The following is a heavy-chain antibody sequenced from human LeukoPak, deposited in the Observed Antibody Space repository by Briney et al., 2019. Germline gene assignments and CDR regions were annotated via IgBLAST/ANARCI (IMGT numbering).Heavy chain of an antibody. D-gene: IGHD3-10*02. CDR1: GFTFSSYA. CDR3: AELGITMIGGV. Sequence: PGGSLRLSCAASGFTFSSYAMSWVRQAPGKGLEWVSAISGSGGSTNYADSVKGRFTISRDNAKNSLYLQMNSLRAEDTAVYYCAELGITMIGGVWAKGTTVTISS. V-gene: IGHV3-23*01. CDR2: ISGSGGST. J-gene: IGHJ6*04.